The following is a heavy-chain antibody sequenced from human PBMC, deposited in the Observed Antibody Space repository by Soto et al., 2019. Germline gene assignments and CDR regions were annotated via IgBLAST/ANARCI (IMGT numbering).Heavy chain of an antibody. CDR3: VRGRYGSEIH. D-gene: IGHD3-10*01. CDR2: VYNGGAT. Sequence: EVRLEESGGGLVQPGGSLRLSCAAFGFTVSSNYMTWVRLAPGKGLEWVSLVYNGGATHYAASVKGRFTISTHSSQNTLFLQMNSLRTEDTATYYCVRGRYGSEIHWGQGTKVTVSS. J-gene: IGHJ4*02. CDR1: GFTVSSNY. V-gene: IGHV3-53*04.